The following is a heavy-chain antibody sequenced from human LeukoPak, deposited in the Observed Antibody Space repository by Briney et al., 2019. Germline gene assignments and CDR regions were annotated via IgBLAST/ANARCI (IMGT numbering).Heavy chain of an antibody. CDR1: GYTLTELS. J-gene: IGHJ5*02. V-gene: IGHV1-24*01. Sequence: ASVKVSCKVSGYTLTELSMHWVRQAPGKGLEWMGGFDPEDGETIYAQKFQGRVTMTEDTSTDTAYMELSSLRSEVTAVYYCATFGGSSWLSIWFDPWGQGTLVTVSS. CDR3: ATFGGSSWLSIWFDP. CDR2: FDPEDGET. D-gene: IGHD6-13*01.